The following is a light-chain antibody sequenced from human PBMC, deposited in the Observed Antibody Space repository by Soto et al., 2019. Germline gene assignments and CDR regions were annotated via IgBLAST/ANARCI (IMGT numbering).Light chain of an antibody. CDR3: QHFHSFPIT. CDR1: QSITIW. CDR2: DAS. Sequence: DIQMTQSPSTLSASAGDRVTITCRASQSITIWLAWYQQKPGKAPKLLIYDASTLESGVPSRFSGSGSGTEFTLTISSLQPDDFPTYYCQHFHSFPITFGQGTRLAIK. J-gene: IGKJ5*01. V-gene: IGKV1-5*01.